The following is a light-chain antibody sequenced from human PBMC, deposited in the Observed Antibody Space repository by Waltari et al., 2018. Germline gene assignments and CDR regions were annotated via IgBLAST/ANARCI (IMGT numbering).Light chain of an antibody. CDR3: AAWDDSLNVVYV. CDR1: SSNIGRNT. V-gene: IGLV1-44*01. J-gene: IGLJ1*01. Sequence: QSVLTQPPSASGTPGQRVTISCSGSSSNIGRNTVNWYQQLPGTAPNLLIYSNNQRPSGVPDRFSGSKSGTSASLAISGLQSEDEADYYCAAWDDSLNVVYVFGTGTKVTVL. CDR2: SNN.